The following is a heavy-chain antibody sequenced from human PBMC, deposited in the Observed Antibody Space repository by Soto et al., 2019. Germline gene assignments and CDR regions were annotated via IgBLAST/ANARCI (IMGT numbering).Heavy chain of an antibody. V-gene: IGHV3-53*01. D-gene: IGHD2-21*02. Sequence: QSGGSLRLSCAASGFNVNSDYMNWVRQTPGKGLEWVASIYSGETTYYADSVRGRFTIPSDKSKNTLYFQLSSLRIEDTAVYYCTRDGRGLGRLSLFEYWGQGVLVTV. CDR1: GFNVNSDY. CDR3: TRDGRGLGRLSLFEY. CDR2: IYSGETT. J-gene: IGHJ4*02.